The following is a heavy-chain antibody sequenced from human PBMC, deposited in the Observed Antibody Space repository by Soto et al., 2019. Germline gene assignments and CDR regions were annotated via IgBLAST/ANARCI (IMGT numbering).Heavy chain of an antibody. CDR1: GGSISSSSYY. Sequence: QLQLQESGPGLVKPSETLSLTCTVSGGSISSSSYYWGWIRQPPGKGLEWIGSIYYSGSTYYNPSLKSRVTISVDTSKNQFSLKLSSVTAADTAVYYCARLSGYYDFWSGYYKGDYFDYWGQGTLVTVSS. J-gene: IGHJ4*02. CDR2: IYYSGST. V-gene: IGHV4-39*01. CDR3: ARLSGYYDFWSGYYKGDYFDY. D-gene: IGHD3-3*01.